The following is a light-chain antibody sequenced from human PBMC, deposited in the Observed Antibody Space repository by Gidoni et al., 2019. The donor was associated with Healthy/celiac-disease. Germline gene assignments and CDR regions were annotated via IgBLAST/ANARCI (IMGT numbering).Light chain of an antibody. CDR2: GAS. CDR1: QSVSSSY. CDR3: QQYGSSPLT. V-gene: IGKV3-20*01. Sequence: ELVLTQSPGTLSLSPGERATLSCRVSQSVSSSYLACYQQNHGQAPRLLIYGASSRATGSPDMFSGSWSGTDFTLTISRLEPEYFAVYYCQQYGSSPLTFGGGTKVEIK. J-gene: IGKJ4*01.